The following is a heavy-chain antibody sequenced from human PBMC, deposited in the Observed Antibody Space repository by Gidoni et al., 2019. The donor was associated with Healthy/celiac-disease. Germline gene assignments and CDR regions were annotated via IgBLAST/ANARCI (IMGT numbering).Heavy chain of an antibody. J-gene: IGHJ3*02. CDR2: ISSSSSTR. Sequence: EVQLVESGGGWVQPGGSLRLSCAASGFTFSHYSMNWVRQAPGKGLGWVSYISSSSSTRYYADSVKGRFTISRDNAKNSLYLQMNSLRDEDTAVYYCARGDNGVDYGDYVAPNDAFDIWGQGTMVTVSS. V-gene: IGHV3-48*02. D-gene: IGHD4-17*01. CDR1: GFTFSHYS. CDR3: ARGDNGVDYGDYVAPNDAFDI.